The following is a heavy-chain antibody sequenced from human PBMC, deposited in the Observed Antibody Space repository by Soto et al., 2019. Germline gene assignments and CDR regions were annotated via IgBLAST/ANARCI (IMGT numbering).Heavy chain of an antibody. J-gene: IGHJ6*02. D-gene: IGHD4-17*01. Sequence: ASVKVSCKVSGYTLTELSMHWVRQAPGKGLEWMGGFDPEDGETIYAQKFQGRVTMTEDTSTDTAYMELSSLRSEDTAVYYCARSGYGDYGAYYYGMDVWGQGTTVTVSS. CDR2: FDPEDGET. V-gene: IGHV1-24*01. CDR3: ARSGYGDYGAYYYGMDV. CDR1: GYTLTELS.